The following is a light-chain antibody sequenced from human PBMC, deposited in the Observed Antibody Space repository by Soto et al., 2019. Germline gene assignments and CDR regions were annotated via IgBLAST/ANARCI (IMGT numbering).Light chain of an antibody. V-gene: IGKV3-20*01. J-gene: IGKJ1*01. CDR1: QSFTNSF. Sequence: EIVLTQSPDTLSLSPGETAALSCRASQSFTNSFLAWYQQRTGQPPRLLVYGTSNRAVGIPDRFSGSGSGTDFTLTISGLEPEDFAVYYCQQYGDSPTFG. CDR2: GTS. CDR3: QQYGDSPT.